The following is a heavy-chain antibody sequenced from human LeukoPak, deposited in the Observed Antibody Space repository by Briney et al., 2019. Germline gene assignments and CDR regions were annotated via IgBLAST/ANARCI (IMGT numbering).Heavy chain of an antibody. V-gene: IGHV3-33*06. CDR1: GFTLSSHG. Sequence: GGSLRLSCAASGFTLSSHGMHWVRQAPGRGLEWVAVIWYDGSTKYYAGSVKGRFTISRDNSKNTLSLQMNSLRAEDTAVYYCAKSQHYYESGSADYWGQGTPVTVSS. D-gene: IGHD3-10*01. J-gene: IGHJ4*02. CDR3: AKSQHYYESGSADY. CDR2: IWYDGSTK.